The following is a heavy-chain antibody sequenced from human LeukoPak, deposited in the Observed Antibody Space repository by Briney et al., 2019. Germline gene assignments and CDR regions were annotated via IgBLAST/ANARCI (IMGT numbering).Heavy chain of an antibody. CDR3: ARGLDAASGLANFDY. V-gene: IGHV1-18*01. CDR1: GYTFSYFG. D-gene: IGHD1-1*01. J-gene: IGHJ4*02. CDR2: INAYNGNT. Sequence: ASVRDSCKASGYTFSYFGLNWVRQAPGQGLEWMGWINAYNGNTNYAQKSEGRLSLTTDTATSTVYMELRNLTSDDTAVYFCARGLDAASGLANFDYWGQGTLITVSS.